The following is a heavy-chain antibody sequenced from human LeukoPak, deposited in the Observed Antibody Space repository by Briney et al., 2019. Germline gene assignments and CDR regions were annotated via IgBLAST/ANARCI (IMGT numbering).Heavy chain of an antibody. Sequence: SETLSLTCAVYGGSFSGYYWSWIRQPPGKGLEWIGEINHSGSTNYNPSLTSRVTISVDTSKNQFSLKLSSVTTAETAVYCCEGRGLRFFGPRENWFDPWGQGTLVTVSS. CDR2: INHSGST. CDR3: EGRGLRFFGPRENWFDP. D-gene: IGHD3-10*01. CDR1: GGSFSGYY. V-gene: IGHV4-34*01. J-gene: IGHJ5*02.